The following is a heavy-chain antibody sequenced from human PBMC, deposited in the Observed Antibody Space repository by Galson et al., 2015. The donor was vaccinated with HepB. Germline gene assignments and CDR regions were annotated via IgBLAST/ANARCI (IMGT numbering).Heavy chain of an antibody. D-gene: IGHD4-17*01. CDR3: ARITTGGKRYYFDY. CDR1: GFSLRTSGMC. J-gene: IGHJ4*02. CDR2: IDWDDDK. V-gene: IGHV2-70*01. Sequence: PALVKPTQTLTLTCTFSGFSLRTSGMCVSWIRQPPGKALEWLALIDWDDDKYYSTSLKTMLTISKDTSKNQVVLTMTNMDPVDTATYYCARITTGGKRYYFDYWGQGTLVTVSS.